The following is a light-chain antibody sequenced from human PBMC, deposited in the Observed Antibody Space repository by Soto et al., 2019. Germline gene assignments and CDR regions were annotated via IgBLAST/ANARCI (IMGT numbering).Light chain of an antibody. CDR2: KAS. CDR3: QHYKSYPES. CDR1: QTISSW. Sequence: DIQMTQSPSTLSGSAGDRVTITCRASQTISSWLAWYQQRPGKAPKLLIYKASTLKSGVPSRFSDSGSGTEFTLTISSLQPDDFATYYCQHYKSYPESFGQGTKVDIK. V-gene: IGKV1-5*03. J-gene: IGKJ1*01.